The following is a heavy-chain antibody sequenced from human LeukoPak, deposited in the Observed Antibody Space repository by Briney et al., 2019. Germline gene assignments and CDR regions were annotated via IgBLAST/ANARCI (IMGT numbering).Heavy chain of an antibody. V-gene: IGHV1-46*01. J-gene: IGHJ6*02. Sequence: ASVKVSCTASGYTFTSYYMHWVRQAPGHGLEWMGIINPSGGSTSYAQKFQGRVTMTRDTSTSTVYMELSSLRSEDTAVYYCARAPPPYCSSTSCYQTYYYYGMDVWSQGTTVTVSS. CDR1: GYTFTSYY. D-gene: IGHD2-2*01. CDR2: INPSGGST. CDR3: ARAPPPYCSSTSCYQTYYYYGMDV.